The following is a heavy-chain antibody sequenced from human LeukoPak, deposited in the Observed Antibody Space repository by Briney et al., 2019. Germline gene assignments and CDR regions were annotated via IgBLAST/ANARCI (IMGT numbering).Heavy chain of an antibody. CDR2: INHSGST. J-gene: IGHJ6*03. Sequence: SETLSLTCAVYGGSFSGYYWSWIRQPPGKGLEWIGEINHSGSTNYNPSLKGRVTISGDTSKNQFSLKLSSVTAADTAVYFCARVGYSYVINDWSRTGLGAYPTKYYYHMDVWGKGTTVTVSS. CDR3: ARVGYSYVINDWSRTGLGAYPTKYYYHMDV. CDR1: GGSFSGYY. V-gene: IGHV4-34*01. D-gene: IGHD5-18*01.